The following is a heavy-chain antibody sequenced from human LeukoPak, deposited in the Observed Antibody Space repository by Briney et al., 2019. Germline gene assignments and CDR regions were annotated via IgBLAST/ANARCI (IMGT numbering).Heavy chain of an antibody. Sequence: GGSLRLSCAASGFTFSTYCMHWVRQPPGKGLVWVSQICTDETTIRYADSVKGRFTISRDNAKNTLYLQMSSLRVEDTAVYYCVRGVPVPPGIDYGGQGPLVTVSS. J-gene: IGHJ4*02. CDR1: GFTFSTYC. CDR3: VRGVPVPPGIDY. D-gene: IGHD2-2*01. CDR2: ICTDETTI. V-gene: IGHV3-74*01.